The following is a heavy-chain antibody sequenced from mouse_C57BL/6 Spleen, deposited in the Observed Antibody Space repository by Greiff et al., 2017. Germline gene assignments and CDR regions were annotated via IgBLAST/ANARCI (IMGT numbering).Heavy chain of an antibody. CDR1: GYSFTGYF. CDR2: INPSNGGT. CDR3: ADYSFDY. Sequence: VQLQQSGPELVKPGDSVKISCKASGYSFTGYFMNWVMQSHGKSLEWIGRINPSNGGTNYNEKFKSKATLTVDKSSSTAYMQLSSLTSEDSAVYDCADYSFDYWGQGTTLTVSS. V-gene: IGHV1-20*01. J-gene: IGHJ2*01.